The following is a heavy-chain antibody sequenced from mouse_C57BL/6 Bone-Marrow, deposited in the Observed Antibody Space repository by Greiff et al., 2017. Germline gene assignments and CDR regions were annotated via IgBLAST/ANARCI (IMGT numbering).Heavy chain of an antibody. V-gene: IGHV14-4*01. CDR3: SSFDGNYFDF. Sequence: VQLQQSGAELVRPGASVKLSCTASGFNIKDDYIHWVKQRPEQGLEWIGWIDPEIGDTEYASKFQGKATITSDTTSNTAYLQLSSLTSEDTAVYNCSSFDGNYFDFWGQGNPLTVAS. CDR2: IDPEIGDT. CDR1: GFNIKDDY. J-gene: IGHJ2*01. D-gene: IGHD2-3*01.